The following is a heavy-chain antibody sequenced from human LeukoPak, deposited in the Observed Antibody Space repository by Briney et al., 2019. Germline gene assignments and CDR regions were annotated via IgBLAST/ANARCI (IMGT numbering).Heavy chain of an antibody. Sequence: PGGSLRLSCAASGFTFNTYAMSWVRQAPGQGLEWVSGISGSGGRTFYADSVKGRFTISRDNSQKTLFLQMNSLRAEDTALYYCAKDEPSGVGLTTRSKDVWGKGTTVTVSS. J-gene: IGHJ6*04. CDR2: ISGSGGRT. CDR3: AKDEPSGVGLTTRSKDV. CDR1: GFTFNTYA. V-gene: IGHV3-23*01. D-gene: IGHD4-11*01.